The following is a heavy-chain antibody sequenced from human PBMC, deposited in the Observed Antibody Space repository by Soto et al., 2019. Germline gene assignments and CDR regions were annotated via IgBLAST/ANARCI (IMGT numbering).Heavy chain of an antibody. CDR1: GGTFSSYA. CDR2: IIPIFGTA. J-gene: IGHJ1*01. V-gene: IGHV1-69*13. CDR3: AGVTAYSGSYHGYFQH. Sequence: VKVSCKASGGTFSSYAISWVRQAPGQGLEWMGGIIPIFGTANYAQKFQGRVTITADESTSTAYMELSSLRSEDTAVYYCAGVTAYSGSYHGYFQHWGQGTLVTVSS. D-gene: IGHD1-26*01.